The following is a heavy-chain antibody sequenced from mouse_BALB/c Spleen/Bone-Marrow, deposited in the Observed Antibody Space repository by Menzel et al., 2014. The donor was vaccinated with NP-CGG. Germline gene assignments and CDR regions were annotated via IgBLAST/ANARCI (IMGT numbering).Heavy chain of an antibody. CDR1: GYTFTSYW. CDR2: IDPSDSYT. V-gene: IGHV1-69*02. CDR3: ARDSITTVVATDY. D-gene: IGHD1-1*01. J-gene: IGHJ2*01. Sequence: QVQLKESGAELVKPGASVKLSCKASGYTFTSYWMHWVKQRPGQGLEWIGEIDPSDSYTNYNQKFKGKATLTVDKSSSTAYKQLSSLTSEDSAVYYCARDSITTVVATDYWGQGTTLTVSS.